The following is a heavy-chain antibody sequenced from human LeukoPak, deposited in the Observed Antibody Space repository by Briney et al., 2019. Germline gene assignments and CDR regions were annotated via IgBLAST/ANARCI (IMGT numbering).Heavy chain of an antibody. CDR1: GYTFNSFG. CDR3: ARDVSRRDRRDSNSFFFYDYFMDV. CDR2: ISADNGDT. V-gene: IGHV1-18*01. Sequence: ASVKLSCKASGYTFNSFGISWGRQAPGQGLEWMGWISADNGDTSNAQKVQGRMTMTTDTSTTTAFMELRSLRLDDTAVYYCARDVSRRDRRDSNSFFFYDYFMDVWGKGTTVTVSS. D-gene: IGHD4-23*01. J-gene: IGHJ6*03.